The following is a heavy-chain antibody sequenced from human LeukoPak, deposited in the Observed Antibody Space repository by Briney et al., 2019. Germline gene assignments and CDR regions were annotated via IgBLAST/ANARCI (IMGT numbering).Heavy chain of an antibody. D-gene: IGHD3-22*01. V-gene: IGHV1-8*01. Sequence: ASVKVSCKASGYTFTNYDINWVRLATGQGLEWMGSMNPKSGNTYFAQTFQGRVTMTRNTSLSTAYMELSSLGSEDTAVYYCALRRFTRIVGVASVYYFYYYMDVWGKGTTVTVSS. CDR1: GYTFTNYD. CDR3: ALRRFTRIVGVASVYYFYYYMDV. CDR2: MNPKSGNT. J-gene: IGHJ6*03.